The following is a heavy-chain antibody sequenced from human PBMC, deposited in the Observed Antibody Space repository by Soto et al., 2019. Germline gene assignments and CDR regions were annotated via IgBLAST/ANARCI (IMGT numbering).Heavy chain of an antibody. CDR2: ISSRSSLI. CDR1: GFGLSSHS. Sequence: GGSLRLSCAASGFGLSSHSFHWVRQAQRHGLEWIAYISSRSSLILYADSVRGRFVISRDNALNSLYLQMNSPRDEDTAIYYCARERGEYDSGWYIDRCRQGAAGTSSS. J-gene: IGHJ5*02. V-gene: IGHV3-21*06. CDR3: ARERGEYDSGWYIDR. D-gene: IGHD6-19*01.